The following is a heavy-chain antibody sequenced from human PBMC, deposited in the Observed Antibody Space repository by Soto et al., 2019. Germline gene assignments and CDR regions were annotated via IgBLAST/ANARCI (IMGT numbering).Heavy chain of an antibody. D-gene: IGHD3-22*01. CDR1: GGSISSYY. CDR3: ASTKYDSSAYYYWYLGL. V-gene: IGHV4-4*07. Sequence: PSETLSLTCTVSGGSISSYYWSWIRQPAGKGLVWIGRIYTSGSTNYNPSLKSRVTMSVDTSKNQFSLKLRSEDTAVYYCASTKYDSSAYYYWYLGLWGRGTLVTVSS. CDR2: IYTSGST. J-gene: IGHJ2*01.